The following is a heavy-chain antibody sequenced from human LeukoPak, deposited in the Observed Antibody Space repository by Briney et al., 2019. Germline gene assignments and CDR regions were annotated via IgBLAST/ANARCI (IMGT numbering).Heavy chain of an antibody. CDR3: ARSLYYDSSGLGY. J-gene: IGHJ4*02. CDR2: IYYSGST. Sequence: SQTLSLTCTVSGGSISSGDYYWSWIRQPPGKGLEWLGYIYYSGSTYYNPSLKSRVTISVDTSKNQFSLKLSSVTAADTAVYYCARSLYYDSSGLGYWGQGTLVTVSS. CDR1: GGSISSGDYY. D-gene: IGHD3-22*01. V-gene: IGHV4-30-4*01.